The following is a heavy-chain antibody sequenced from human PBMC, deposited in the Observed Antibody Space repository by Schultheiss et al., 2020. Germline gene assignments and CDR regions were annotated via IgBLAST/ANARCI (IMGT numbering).Heavy chain of an antibody. D-gene: IGHD2-15*01. CDR3: ARVGGSRVPLSAFDI. J-gene: IGHJ3*02. CDR2: IYYSGSS. CDR1: GSSISSGAFS. V-gene: IGHV4-61*08. Sequence: SETLSLTCTVSGSSISSGAFSWSWIRQHPGKGLEWIGSIYYSGSSNHSPSLKSRVTISVDTSKNQLSLKLSSVTAADTAVYYCARVGGSRVPLSAFDIWGQGTMVTVSS.